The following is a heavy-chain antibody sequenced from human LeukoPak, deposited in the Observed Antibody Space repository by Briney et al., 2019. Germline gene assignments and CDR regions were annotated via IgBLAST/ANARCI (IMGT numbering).Heavy chain of an antibody. J-gene: IGHJ4*02. V-gene: IGHV3-74*01. CDR1: GFTFTSYY. CDR3: ARGQWLAPDY. CDR2: ISGDGSNT. Sequence: PGGSLRLSCAASGFTFTSYYMHWVRQAPGKGLVWVSRISGDGSNTIYADSVKGRFTISRDNAKNTVYLQMNSLRAEDTAVYYCARGQWLAPDYWGQGTLVTVSS. D-gene: IGHD6-19*01.